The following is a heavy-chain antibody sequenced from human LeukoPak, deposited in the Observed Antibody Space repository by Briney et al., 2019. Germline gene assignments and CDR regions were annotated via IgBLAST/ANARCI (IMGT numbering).Heavy chain of an antibody. CDR1: GFTFNTNA. CDR3: ALYNWNSKRDLDY. J-gene: IGHJ4*02. Sequence: PGGSLRLSCAASGFTFNTNAMSWVRQAPGKGLERVSAISGRTGGTYYADSVKGRFTISRDNSKSTLYLQMDSLRAEDTAVYYCALYNWNSKRDLDYWGQGTLVTASS. V-gene: IGHV3-23*01. CDR2: ISGRTGGT. D-gene: IGHD1-7*01.